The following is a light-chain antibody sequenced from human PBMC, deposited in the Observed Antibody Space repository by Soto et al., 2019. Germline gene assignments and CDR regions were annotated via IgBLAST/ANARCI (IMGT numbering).Light chain of an antibody. J-gene: IGKJ4*01. Sequence: EFVLTQSPGKLSLSPGERATLSCRASQSISSRFLAWYQQKPGQAPRLLIYGASTRGTGIPDRFSGSGSGTDFTLTISRLEPEDFAVYYCQQYGSSPPLTFGGGTKVEI. CDR3: QQYGSSPPLT. V-gene: IGKV3-20*01. CDR2: GAS. CDR1: QSISSRF.